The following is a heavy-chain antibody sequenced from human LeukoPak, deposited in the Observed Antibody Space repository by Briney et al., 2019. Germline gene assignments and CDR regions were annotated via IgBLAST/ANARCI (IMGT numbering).Heavy chain of an antibody. CDR1: GYTFTSYD. V-gene: IGHV1-8*01. Sequence: ASVKVSCKASGYTFTSYDTNWVRQATGQGLEWMGWMNPNSGNTGYAQKFQGRVTMTRNTSISTAYMELSSLRSEDTAVYYCARGGRYCSGGSCYRNFDYWGQGTLVTVSS. D-gene: IGHD2-15*01. J-gene: IGHJ4*02. CDR3: ARGGRYCSGGSCYRNFDY. CDR2: MNPNSGNT.